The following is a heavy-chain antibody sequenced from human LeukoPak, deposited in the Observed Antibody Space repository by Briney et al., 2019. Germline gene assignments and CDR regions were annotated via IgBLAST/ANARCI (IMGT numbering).Heavy chain of an antibody. J-gene: IGHJ4*02. Sequence: SAKVSCKASGGTFSSYAISWVRQAPGQGLEWMGGIIPIFGTANYAQKFQGRVTITADESTSTAYMELSSLRSEDTAVYYCAREVGIAVAGPTGAFDYWGQGTLVTVSS. CDR1: GGTFSSYA. CDR2: IIPIFGTA. CDR3: AREVGIAVAGPTGAFDY. D-gene: IGHD6-19*01. V-gene: IGHV1-69*13.